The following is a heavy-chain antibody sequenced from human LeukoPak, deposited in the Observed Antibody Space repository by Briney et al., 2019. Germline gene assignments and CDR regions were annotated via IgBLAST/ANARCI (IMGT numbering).Heavy chain of an antibody. D-gene: IGHD3-22*01. V-gene: IGHV4-39*01. Sequence: SETLSLTCTVSGGSISSSLYYWGWIRQPPGNGLEWIGSIYYTGSTYYNPSLKSRVTISVDMSKNQFSLKLSSVTAADTAVYYCARRRDYSDSSGYYLGPYYFDYWGQGTLVTVSS. CDR1: GGSISSSLYY. J-gene: IGHJ4*02. CDR3: ARRRDYSDSSGYYLGPYYFDY. CDR2: IYYTGST.